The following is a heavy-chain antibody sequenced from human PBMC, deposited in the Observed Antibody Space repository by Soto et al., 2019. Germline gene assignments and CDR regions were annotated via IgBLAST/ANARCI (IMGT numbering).Heavy chain of an antibody. CDR3: ARGATIYYFDY. Sequence: SETLSLTCTVSGGSISSGDYYWSWIRQPPGKGLEWIGYIYYSGSTYYNPPLKSRVTISVDTSKNQFPLKLSSVTAADTAVYYCARGATIYYFDYWGQGTLVTVSS. CDR1: GGSISSGDYY. D-gene: IGHD1-26*01. J-gene: IGHJ4*02. V-gene: IGHV4-30-4*01. CDR2: IYYSGST.